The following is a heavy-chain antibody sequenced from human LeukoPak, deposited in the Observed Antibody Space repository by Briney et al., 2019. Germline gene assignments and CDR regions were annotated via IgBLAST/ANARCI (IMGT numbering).Heavy chain of an antibody. Sequence: PSETLSLTCSVSGGSISGSHYYWSWIRQPPGEGLEWIGSVYYTGSTNYNPSFKSRLTISADTSRNPFSLQLISVTAADTAVYYGGTDSSGFDNGSHGTLVT. CDR2: VYYTGST. CDR3: GTDSSGFDN. J-gene: IGHJ4*01. V-gene: IGHV4-39*01. CDR1: GGSISGSHYY. D-gene: IGHD3-22*01.